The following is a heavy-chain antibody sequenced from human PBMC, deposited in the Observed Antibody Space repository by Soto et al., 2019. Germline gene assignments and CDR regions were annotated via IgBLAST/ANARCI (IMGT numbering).Heavy chain of an antibody. D-gene: IGHD2-2*01. CDR2: ISGSSGTI. CDR1: GFTFSSYS. Sequence: EVQLVESGGGLVQPGESLRLSCAASGFTFSSYSMNWVRQAPGKGLEWVSYISGSSGTIYYADSVKGRFTISRDNAKNSLYLQMNSLRDEDTAVYYCARDLEIVVVPAAISDYWGQGTLVTVSS. V-gene: IGHV3-48*02. CDR3: ARDLEIVVVPAAISDY. J-gene: IGHJ4*02.